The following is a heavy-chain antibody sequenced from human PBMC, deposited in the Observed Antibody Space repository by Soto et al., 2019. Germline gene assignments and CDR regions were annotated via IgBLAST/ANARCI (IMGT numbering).Heavy chain of an antibody. CDR1: GGTFSSYA. J-gene: IGHJ6*02. CDR2: IIPIFGTA. D-gene: IGHD2-15*01. V-gene: IGHV1-69*06. CDR3: ARDRWPRRPDPYGMDV. Sequence: ASVKVSCRASGGTFSSYAISWLRQAPGQGLEWMGGIIPIFGTANYAQKSQGRVTITADKSTSTAYMELSSLRSEDTAVYYCARDRWPRRPDPYGMDVWGQGTTVTVSS.